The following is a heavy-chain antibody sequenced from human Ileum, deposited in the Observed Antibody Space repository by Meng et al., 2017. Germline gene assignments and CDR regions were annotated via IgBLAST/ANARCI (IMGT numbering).Heavy chain of an antibody. D-gene: IGHD2-15*01. J-gene: IGHJ4*02. CDR2: IHYSGST. CDR3: TRRILGVSYLG. Sequence: QLQLMQWGAGMLKPSETLSLTCNVYGDSFTDYYWNWIRQPPGKGLEWIGEIHYSGSTNYNPSLESRVTISEDTSQKQFSLRLSSVTAADTAVYYCTRRILGVSYLGWGQGTLVTVSS. CDR1: GDSFTDYY. V-gene: IGHV4-34*01.